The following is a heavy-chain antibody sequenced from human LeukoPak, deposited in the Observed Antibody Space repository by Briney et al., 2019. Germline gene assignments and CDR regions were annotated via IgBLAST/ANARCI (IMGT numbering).Heavy chain of an antibody. Sequence: WGSLRLSCAASGFTFSSYAMHWVRQAPGKGLEWVAVMSYDGSNKYYADSVKGRFTISRDNSKNTLYLQMNSLRAEDTAVYYCARDSAIAAAGGYFDYWGQGTLVTVSS. J-gene: IGHJ4*02. CDR3: ARDSAIAAAGGYFDY. CDR1: GFTFSSYA. D-gene: IGHD6-13*01. CDR2: MSYDGSNK. V-gene: IGHV3-30-3*01.